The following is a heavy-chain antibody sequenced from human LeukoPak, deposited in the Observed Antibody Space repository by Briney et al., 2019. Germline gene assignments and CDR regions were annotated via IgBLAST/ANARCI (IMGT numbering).Heavy chain of an antibody. CDR2: ISAYNGNT. CDR1: GYTFTSYG. V-gene: IGHV1-18*01. D-gene: IGHD1-26*01. Sequence: ASVKVSCKASGYTFTSYGISWVRQAPGQGLEWMGWISAYNGNTNYARKLQGRVTITADKSTSTAYMELSSLRSEDTAVYYCARDRGIVGATFDYWGQGTLVTVSS. J-gene: IGHJ4*02. CDR3: ARDRGIVGATFDY.